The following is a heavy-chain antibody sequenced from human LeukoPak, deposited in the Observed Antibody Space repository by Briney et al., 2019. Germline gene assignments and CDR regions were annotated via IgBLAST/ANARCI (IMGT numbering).Heavy chain of an antibody. Sequence: SETLSLTCTVSGGSVSSGSYYWSWIRQPPGKGLEWIGYIYYSGSTNYNPSLKSRVTISVDTSKNQFSLKLSSVTAADTAVYYCARDSMITFGGVIVEYHFDYWGQGTLVTVSS. V-gene: IGHV4-61*01. CDR3: ARDSMITFGGVIVEYHFDY. CDR1: GGSVSSGSYY. CDR2: IYYSGST. D-gene: IGHD3-16*02. J-gene: IGHJ4*02.